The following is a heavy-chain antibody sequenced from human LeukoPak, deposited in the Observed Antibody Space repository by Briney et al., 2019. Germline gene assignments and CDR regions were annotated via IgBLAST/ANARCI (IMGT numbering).Heavy chain of an antibody. CDR1: GFTFSSYA. Sequence: GGSLRLSCAASGFTFSSYAMSWVRQAPGKGLEWVSTITGTSGSTCYADSVKGRFTISRDNSKNTLYLQMNSLRDEDTAVYYCAKPSGWYPAFDYWGQGTLVTVSS. D-gene: IGHD6-19*01. CDR2: ITGTSGST. J-gene: IGHJ4*02. V-gene: IGHV3-23*01. CDR3: AKPSGWYPAFDY.